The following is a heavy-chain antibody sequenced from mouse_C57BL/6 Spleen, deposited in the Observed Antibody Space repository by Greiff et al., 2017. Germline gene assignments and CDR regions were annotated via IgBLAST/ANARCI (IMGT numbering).Heavy chain of an antibody. V-gene: IGHV1-9*01. J-gene: IGHJ3*01. D-gene: IGHD2-2*01. CDR3: RSDGGYEGQVWFAY. CDR2: ILPGSGST. CDR1: GYTFTGYW. Sequence: VQLQQSGAELMKPGASVKLSCKATGYTFTGYWIEWVKQRPGHGLEWIGEILPGSGSTNYNEKFKGKATFTADTSSNTAYMQLSSLTTEDSAIYYCRSDGGYEGQVWFAYWGKGTLVTVSA.